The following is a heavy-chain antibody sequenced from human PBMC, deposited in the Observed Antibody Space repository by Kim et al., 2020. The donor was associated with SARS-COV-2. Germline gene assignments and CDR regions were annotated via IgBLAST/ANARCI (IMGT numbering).Heavy chain of an antibody. CDR3: AKESRVTTQTTGGDCFNS. Sequence: GGSLRLSCVASGFTFTTYSMNWVRQAPGKGLEWVSGISGGGRSTFYADSVKGRFTISRDSSKNTLYLQMNSLRVEDTAVYYCAKESRVTTQTTGGDCFNSWGQGTLVTVSS. V-gene: IGHV3-23*01. CDR2: ISGGGRST. D-gene: IGHD4-17*01. CDR1: GFTFTTYS. J-gene: IGHJ5*02.